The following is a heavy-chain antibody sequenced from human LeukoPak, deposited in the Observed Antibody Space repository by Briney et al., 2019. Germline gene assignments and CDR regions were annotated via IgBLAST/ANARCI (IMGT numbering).Heavy chain of an antibody. CDR1: GYTLTELS. CDR2: FDPEDGET. CDR3: ATKYDSSGLITPPLFDY. V-gene: IGHV1-24*01. Sequence: ASVKVSRKVSGYTLTELSMHWVRQAPGKGLEWMGGFDPEDGETIYAQKFQGRVTMTEDTSTDTAYMELSSLRSEDTAVYYCATKYDSSGLITPPLFDYWGQGTLVTVSS. J-gene: IGHJ4*02. D-gene: IGHD3-22*01.